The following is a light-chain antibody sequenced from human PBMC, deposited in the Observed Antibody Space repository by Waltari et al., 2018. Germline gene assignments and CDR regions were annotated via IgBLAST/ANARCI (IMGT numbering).Light chain of an antibody. CDR1: QGSGND. J-gene: IGKJ1*01. CDR2: AAS. V-gene: IGKV1-6*02. CDR3: LQDYKYPRT. Sequence: AIQMTQSPSSLSASVGDRVTISCRASQGSGNDLGWYQQKPGTAPKLLIYAASTLQSGVPSRFSGSGSGTDFTLTISSLQPEDFATYYCLQDYKYPRTFGQGTKVEIK.